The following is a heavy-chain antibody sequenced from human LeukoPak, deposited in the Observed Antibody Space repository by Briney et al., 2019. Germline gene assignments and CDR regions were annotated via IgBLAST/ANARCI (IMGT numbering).Heavy chain of an antibody. CDR1: GFTFSNYW. J-gene: IGHJ4*02. CDR2: IKSDGTTT. D-gene: IGHD2-21*01. V-gene: IGHV3-74*01. Sequence: GGSLRLSCAASGFTFSNYWMHWVRQAPGKGLLWVSLIKSDGTTTSYADSVKGRFTISRDNAKNTLYLQMISLRAEDTAVYYCARGGIKGTFDYWGQGTLVTVSS. CDR3: ARGGIKGTFDY.